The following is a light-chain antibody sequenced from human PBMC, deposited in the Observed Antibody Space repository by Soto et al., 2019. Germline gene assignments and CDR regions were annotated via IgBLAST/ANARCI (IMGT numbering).Light chain of an antibody. CDR1: QSISSY. V-gene: IGKV1-39*01. Sequence: DIQMTQSPSSLSASVGDRVTITCRASQSISSYLNWYQQKPGKAPKLLIYAASRLQSGVPSRFSGSGSGTEFTLNSSRLQPEEFATYYCQQGYRTRLTFGGGTKVEIK. CDR2: AAS. J-gene: IGKJ4*01. CDR3: QQGYRTRLT.